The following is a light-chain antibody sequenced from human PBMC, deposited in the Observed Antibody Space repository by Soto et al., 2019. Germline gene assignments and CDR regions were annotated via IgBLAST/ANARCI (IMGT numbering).Light chain of an antibody. CDR3: QQYYIYPRT. J-gene: IGKJ1*01. CDR2: AAS. Sequence: IQMTQAPSTMSASTGDRVTITCRASQGISSYLAWYQQKPGKAPKLLIYAASTLQSGVPSRFSGSGSGTDFTLTISCLQSEDFATYYCQQYYIYPRTFGQGTKVDI. V-gene: IGKV1-8*01. CDR1: QGISSY.